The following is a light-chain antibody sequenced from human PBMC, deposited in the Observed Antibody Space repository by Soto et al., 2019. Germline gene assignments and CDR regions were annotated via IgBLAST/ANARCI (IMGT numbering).Light chain of an antibody. CDR2: GTS. J-gene: IGKJ2*01. V-gene: IGKV3-20*01. CDR1: RSVSSRY. Sequence: EIVLTQSPGTLSLSPGERATLSCRASRSVSSRYLAWYQQKPGQAPRLLIYGTSTQATGIPDRFSGSGSGTDFTLTISRLEPEDFAVYHCHQYGYSPNTFGQGTKLEIK. CDR3: HQYGYSPNT.